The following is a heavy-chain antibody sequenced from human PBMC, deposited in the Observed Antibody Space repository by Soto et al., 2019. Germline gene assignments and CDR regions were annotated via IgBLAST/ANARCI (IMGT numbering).Heavy chain of an antibody. Sequence: GSLRLSCVASGFTFSTYAMHWVRQAPGKGLEWVALIWYDGSNKYYADSVKGRFTISRDNSKNTLYLQMNSLRADDTGVYYCAREIVTSGEYYFDSWGQGTLVTVSS. V-gene: IGHV3-33*01. CDR2: IWYDGSNK. CDR3: AREIVTSGEYYFDS. D-gene: IGHD3-22*01. CDR1: GFTFSTYA. J-gene: IGHJ4*02.